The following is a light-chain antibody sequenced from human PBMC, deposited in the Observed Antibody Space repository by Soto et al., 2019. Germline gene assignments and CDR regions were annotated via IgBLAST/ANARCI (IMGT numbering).Light chain of an antibody. V-gene: IGKV3-15*01. J-gene: IGKJ5*01. CDR1: QSVSSN. CDR2: GAS. CDR3: QQNNNWPPIT. Sequence: EIVLTQSPATLSVSPGASATLSCRASQSVSSNLAWYQQKPGQAPTLLIYGASTRATGVPARFSGSGSGTEFTLTISSLQSEDFAVYYCQQNNNWPPITFGQGTRLEIK.